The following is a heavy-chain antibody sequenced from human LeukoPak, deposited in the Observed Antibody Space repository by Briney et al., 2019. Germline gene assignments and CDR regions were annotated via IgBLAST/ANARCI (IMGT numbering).Heavy chain of an antibody. J-gene: IGHJ5*02. CDR2: INPSGGST. V-gene: IGHV1-46*03. Sequence: ASVKVSCKASGYTFTSYYMHWVRQAPGQGLEWMGIINPSGGSTSHAQKFQGRVTMTRDTSTSTVYMELSSLRSEDTAVYYCARSMVRVPGDPWGQGTLVTVSS. CDR1: GYTFTSYY. CDR3: ARSMVRVPGDP. D-gene: IGHD3-10*01.